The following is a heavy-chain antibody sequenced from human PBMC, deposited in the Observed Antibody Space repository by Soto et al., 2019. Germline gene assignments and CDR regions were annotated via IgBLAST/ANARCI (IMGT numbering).Heavy chain of an antibody. CDR1: GFTFSNYW. CDR3: GRGYPTYSNFAY. J-gene: IGHJ4*02. V-gene: IGHV3-74*01. D-gene: IGHD2-21*01. Sequence: EVQLVESGGGLFQPEGSLRLSCEASGFTFSNYWMHWVRQAPGKGLVWVSRINNDGSDAIYADSVKCRFTISRDNAKNTVYLQQNSQRAEATAVYYCGRGYPTYSNFAYWGQGSLVTVSS. CDR2: INNDGSDA.